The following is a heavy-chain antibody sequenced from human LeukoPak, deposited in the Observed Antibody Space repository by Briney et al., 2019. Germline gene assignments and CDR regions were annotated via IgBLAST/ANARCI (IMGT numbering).Heavy chain of an antibody. CDR1: GYSISTGYY. V-gene: IGHV4-38-2*02. CDR2: FYHGGST. CDR3: ARDVVAAAGSFDY. J-gene: IGHJ4*02. Sequence: SETLSLTCTVSGYSISTGYYWDWIRQPPGKGLEWIGTFYHGGSTYYNPSLKSRVTMSVDTSKNQFSLKLSSVTAADTAVYYCARDVVAAAGSFDYWGQGTQVTVSS. D-gene: IGHD6-13*01.